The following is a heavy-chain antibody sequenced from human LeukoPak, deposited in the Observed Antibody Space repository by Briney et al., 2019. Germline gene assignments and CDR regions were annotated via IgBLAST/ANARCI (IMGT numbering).Heavy chain of an antibody. D-gene: IGHD5-24*01. J-gene: IGHJ4*02. V-gene: IGHV3-74*01. CDR1: GFTFSSYW. CDR3: ASVPLRGAGDY. Sequence: GGSLRLSCAASGFTFSSYWMHWVRQAPGKGLVWVSRINSDGSSTSYADSVKGRFTISRDNAKNTLYPQMSSLRAEDTAVYYCASVPLRGAGDYWGQGTLVTVSS. CDR2: INSDGSST.